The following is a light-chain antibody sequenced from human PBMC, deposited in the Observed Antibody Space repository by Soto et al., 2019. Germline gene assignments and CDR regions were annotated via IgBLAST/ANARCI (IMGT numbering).Light chain of an antibody. V-gene: IGLV2-11*01. J-gene: IGLJ3*02. Sequence: QSVLTQPRSVSGSPGQSVTISCTGTSNDVGGYNYVSWYQQHPGKAPKLLISDVNKRPSGVPDRFSGSKSGNTASLIISWLQAVDEADYYCCSYAGSSTWVFGGGTKLTVL. CDR3: CSYAGSSTWV. CDR2: DVN. CDR1: SNDVGGYNY.